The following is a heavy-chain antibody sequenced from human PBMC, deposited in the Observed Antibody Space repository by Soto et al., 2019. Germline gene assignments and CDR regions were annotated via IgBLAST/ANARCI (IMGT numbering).Heavy chain of an antibody. D-gene: IGHD3-16*01. Sequence: QVQLVQSGADVKKPGSSVKVSCKTSGGSFGSSAISWVRQAPAQGLEWMGEIIPVFDKANYAQNFQGRLTITADEPTGTVFMQLSSLRSGDTAVYFCARLRRDWGDAFDLWGLGTFVTVSS. CDR2: IIPVFDKA. J-gene: IGHJ3*01. CDR1: GGSFGSSA. CDR3: ARLRRDWGDAFDL. V-gene: IGHV1-69*01.